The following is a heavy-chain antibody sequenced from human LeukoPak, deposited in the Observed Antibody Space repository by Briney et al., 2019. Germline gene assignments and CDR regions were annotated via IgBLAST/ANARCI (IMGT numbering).Heavy chain of an antibody. J-gene: IGHJ4*02. V-gene: IGHV3-66*01. CDR1: GFIVSSKY. CDR3: ARVGAVAAVDY. Sequence: GGSLRLSCAASGFIVSSKYMSWVRQAPGKGLEWVSVVYSDDNTYYADSVKGRFTISRDNSKNTLYLQMNGLRAGDTAMYYCARVGAVAAVDYWGQGPVNSVPS. CDR2: VYSDDNT. D-gene: IGHD6-19*01.